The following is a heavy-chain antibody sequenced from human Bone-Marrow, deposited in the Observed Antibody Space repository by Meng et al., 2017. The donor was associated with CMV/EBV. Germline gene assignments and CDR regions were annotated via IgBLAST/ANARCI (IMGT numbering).Heavy chain of an antibody. D-gene: IGHD3-10*01. CDR2: INPNSGGT. CDR1: GYTFTGYY. CDR3: ARGRYYGSGSYGAPYYFDY. V-gene: IGHV1-2*02. Sequence: ASVKVSCKASGYTFTGYYMHWVRQAPGQGLEWMGWINPNSGGTNYAQKFQGRVTMTRDTSISTAYMELSSLRSEDTAVYYCARGRYYGSGSYGAPYYFDYWGQGTLVTVSS. J-gene: IGHJ4*02.